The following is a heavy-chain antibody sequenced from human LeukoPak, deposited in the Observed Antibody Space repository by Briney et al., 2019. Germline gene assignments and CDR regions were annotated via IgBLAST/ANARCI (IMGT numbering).Heavy chain of an antibody. J-gene: IGHJ1*01. V-gene: IGHV4-39*01. CDR3: ASRYYYDPRGYFLH. Sequence: PAETLSLTCTVSGNSIRSSSYYWGWIRQSPEKGLEWIESSYYSGSTYYSSYFKSPITSSVATSQNQFSLKLRPVTAADSAVYYCASRYYYDPRGYFLHWGQGTLVTVSS. CDR1: GNSIRSSSYY. D-gene: IGHD3-22*01. CDR2: SYYSGST.